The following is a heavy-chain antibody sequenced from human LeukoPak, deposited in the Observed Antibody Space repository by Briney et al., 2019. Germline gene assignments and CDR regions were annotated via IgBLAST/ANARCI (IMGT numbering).Heavy chain of an antibody. J-gene: IGHJ4*02. Sequence: GGSLGLSCAASGFTVSSAYMSWVRQAPGKGLEWVSVIFSGGDTYYADSVRGRFIISRDNSKNTLYLQMNSLRAEDTAVYYCARMVGTTYFDYWGQGILVTVSS. D-gene: IGHD1-26*01. V-gene: IGHV3-53*01. CDR3: ARMVGTTYFDY. CDR2: IFSGGDT. CDR1: GFTVSSAY.